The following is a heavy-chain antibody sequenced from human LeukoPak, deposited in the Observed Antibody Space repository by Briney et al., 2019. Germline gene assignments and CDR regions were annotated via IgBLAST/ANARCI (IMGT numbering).Heavy chain of an antibody. V-gene: IGHV1-18*01. CDR3: ARVAAAKQDQNNWFDP. CDR2: ISAYNGNT. D-gene: IGHD6-13*01. J-gene: IGHJ5*02. CDR1: GYTFTSYG. Sequence: ASVKVSCKASGYTFTSYGIGWVRQAPGQGLEWMGWISAYNGNTNYAQKLQGRVTMTTDTSTSTAYMELRSLRSDDTAVYYCARVAAAKQDQNNWFDPWGQGTLVTVSS.